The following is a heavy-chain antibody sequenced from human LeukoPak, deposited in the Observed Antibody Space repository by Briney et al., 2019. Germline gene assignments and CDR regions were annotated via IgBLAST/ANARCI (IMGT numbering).Heavy chain of an antibody. Sequence: GASVKISCKASGGTFSNYAISWVRQAPGQGLEWMGGIIPIFGTANYAQKFRGRVTLTRDMSTSTDYLELSSLRSEDTAVYYCARDNSVRDEAWWFNPWGQGTLVTVSS. CDR1: GGTFSNYA. J-gene: IGHJ5*02. CDR3: ARDNSVRDEAWWFNP. D-gene: IGHD5-24*01. V-gene: IGHV1-69*05. CDR2: IIPIFGTA.